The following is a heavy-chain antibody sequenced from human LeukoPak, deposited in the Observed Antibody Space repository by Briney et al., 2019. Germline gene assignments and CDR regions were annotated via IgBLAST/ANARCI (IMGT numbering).Heavy chain of an antibody. CDR3: AKDGADRSGWYSGFDY. CDR1: GFTFDDSA. D-gene: IGHD6-19*01. Sequence: GGSLRLSCAASGFTFDDSAMHWVRQTPGKGLEWVSLISGDGGRTYYADSMKGRFTISRDNSKNSLYLQMNSLRTEDTAVYYCAKDGADRSGWYSGFDYWGQRTLVTVSS. CDR2: ISGDGGRT. J-gene: IGHJ4*02. V-gene: IGHV3-43*02.